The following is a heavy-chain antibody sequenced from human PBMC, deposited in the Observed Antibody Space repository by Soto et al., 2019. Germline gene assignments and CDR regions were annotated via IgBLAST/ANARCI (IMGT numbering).Heavy chain of an antibody. J-gene: IGHJ3*01. V-gene: IGHV3-23*01. CDR2: ISGGGNDR. D-gene: IGHD2-2*02. Sequence: PGGSLRLSCASSGFTLRTYAMSGVLQAPGKGLEWVSGISGGGNDRYYADSGKGRFTISRDNSKNTLFLQLSSLSAEDTARYYFATDRQRYTSVWDPFDFPGQAPMVTVPS. CDR1: GFTLRTYA. CDR3: ATDRQRYTSVWDPFDF.